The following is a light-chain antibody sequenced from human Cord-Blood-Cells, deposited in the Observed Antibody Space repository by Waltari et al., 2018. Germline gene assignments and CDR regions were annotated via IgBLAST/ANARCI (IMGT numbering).Light chain of an antibody. CDR3: SSYTSSSTWV. V-gene: IGLV2-14*03. Sequence: QSALTQPASVSGSPGQSITISCTGPSRDVGGYNYVSWYQQHPGKAPKLMIYDVSNRPSGVSNRFSGSKSCNTASLTISGLQAEDEADYYCSSYTSSSTWVFGGGTKLTVL. J-gene: IGLJ3*02. CDR1: SRDVGGYNY. CDR2: DVS.